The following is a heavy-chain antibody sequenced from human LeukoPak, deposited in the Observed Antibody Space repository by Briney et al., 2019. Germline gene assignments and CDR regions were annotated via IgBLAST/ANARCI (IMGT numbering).Heavy chain of an antibody. CDR1: GGSISSYY. D-gene: IGHD3-10*01. V-gene: IGHV4-4*07. CDR2: IYTSGST. J-gene: IGHJ5*02. Sequence: SETLSLTCTVSGGSISSYYWSWIRQPAGKGLEWIGRIYTSGSTNYNPSLKSRVTISVDTSKNQFSLKLSSVTAADTAVYYCAREISITMVRGVIITSWFDPWGQGTLVTVSS. CDR3: AREISITMVRGVIITSWFDP.